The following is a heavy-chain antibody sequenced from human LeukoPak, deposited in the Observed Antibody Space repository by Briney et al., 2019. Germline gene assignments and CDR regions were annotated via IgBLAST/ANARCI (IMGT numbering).Heavy chain of an antibody. D-gene: IGHD2-2*01. CDR3: TPVLIGYCATSGCYAGDL. CDR1: GFTFTNAW. J-gene: IGHJ5*02. V-gene: IGHV3-15*01. Sequence: GGSLRLSCAASGFTFTNAWMSWVRQAPGKGLEWVGRIKSRSDGETTDYVAAVKGRFSISRDDSKNTVFLQLNSLNTEDTAVYYCTPVLIGYCATSGCYAGDLWGQGTLVIVSS. CDR2: IKSRSDGETT.